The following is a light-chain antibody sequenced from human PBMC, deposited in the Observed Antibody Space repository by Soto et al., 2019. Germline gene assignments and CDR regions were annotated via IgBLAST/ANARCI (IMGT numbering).Light chain of an antibody. J-gene: IGKJ4*01. Sequence: EIVLTQSPGTLSLSPGERATLSCRASQSVSTNQLAWYQQKPGQAPRLLIYGASSRATGIADRFSGSGSGTDLTLTISRLEPEDFAVYYCQYYYESSPFGRGTKVDIK. CDR2: GAS. CDR3: QYYYESSP. CDR1: QSVSTNQ. V-gene: IGKV3-20*01.